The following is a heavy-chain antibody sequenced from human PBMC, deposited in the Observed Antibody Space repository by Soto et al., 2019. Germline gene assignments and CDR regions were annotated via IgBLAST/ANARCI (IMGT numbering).Heavy chain of an antibody. J-gene: IGHJ6*03. V-gene: IGHV4-59*01. Sequence: LETLSLTCTVSGGSISSYYWSWIRQPPGKGLEWIGYIYYSGSTNYNPSLKSRVTISVDTSKNQFSLKLSSVTAADTAVYYCARSLLGSGYFGSYYYYYMDVWGKGTTVT. D-gene: IGHD3-3*01. CDR3: ARSLLGSGYFGSYYYYYMDV. CDR1: GGSISSYY. CDR2: IYYSGST.